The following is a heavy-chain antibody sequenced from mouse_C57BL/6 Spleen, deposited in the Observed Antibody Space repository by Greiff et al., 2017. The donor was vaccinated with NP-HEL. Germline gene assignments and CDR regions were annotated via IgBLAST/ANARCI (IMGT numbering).Heavy chain of an antibody. CDR3: ARSYGWDYAMDY. V-gene: IGHV1-42*01. CDR1: GYSFTGYY. Sequence: VQLKQSGPELVKPGASVKISCKASGYSFTGYYMNWVKQSPEKSLEWIGEINPSTGGTTYNQKFKAKATLTVDKSSSTAYMQRKSLTSEDSAVYYCARSYGWDYAMDYWGQGTSGTVAS. CDR2: INPSTGGT. D-gene: IGHD1-1*01. J-gene: IGHJ4*01.